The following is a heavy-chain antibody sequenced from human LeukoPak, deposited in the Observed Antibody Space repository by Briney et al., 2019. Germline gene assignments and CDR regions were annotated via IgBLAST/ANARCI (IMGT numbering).Heavy chain of an antibody. CDR1: GGSISSYS. V-gene: IGHV4-59*08. Sequence: PSETLSLTCTVSGGSISSYSWSWIRQPPGRGLEWIGYLYYRGSTNYNPSLKSRVTMSVDTSKNQFSLKLSSVTAADTAVYYCARHVYCTNGICSDYWGQGTLVTVSS. D-gene: IGHD2-8*01. CDR3: ARHVYCTNGICSDY. J-gene: IGHJ4*02. CDR2: LYYRGST.